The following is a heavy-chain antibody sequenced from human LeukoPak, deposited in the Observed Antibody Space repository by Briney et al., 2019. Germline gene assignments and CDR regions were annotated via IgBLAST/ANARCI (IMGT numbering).Heavy chain of an antibody. CDR3: AKDWAVTPRRGDAFDI. V-gene: IGHV3-43*02. CDR2: FSGDGSVT. Sequence: GGSLRLPCGASGFTFEDYAMHWVRQAPGEGLEWVCLFSGDGSVTYNADSVKGRFTISRDNSKNSLYVQMNSLRTEDTALYYCAKDWAVTPRRGDAFDIWGQGTMVTVSS. CDR1: GFTFEDYA. J-gene: IGHJ3*02. D-gene: IGHD4-17*01.